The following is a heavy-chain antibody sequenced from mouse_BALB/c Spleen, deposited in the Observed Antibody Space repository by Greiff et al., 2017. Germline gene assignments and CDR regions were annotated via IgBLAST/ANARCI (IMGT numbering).Heavy chain of an antibody. V-gene: IGHV5-9*03. D-gene: IGHD1-1*01. CDR2: ISSGGGNT. J-gene: IGHJ3*01. CDR3: ASDGSFAY. Sequence: EVMLVESGGGLVKPGGSLKLSCAASGFTFSSYTMSWVRQTPEKRLEWVATISSGGGNTYYPDSVKGRFTISRDNAKNNLYLQMSSLRSEDTALYYCASDGSFAYWGQGTLVTVSA. CDR1: GFTFSSYT.